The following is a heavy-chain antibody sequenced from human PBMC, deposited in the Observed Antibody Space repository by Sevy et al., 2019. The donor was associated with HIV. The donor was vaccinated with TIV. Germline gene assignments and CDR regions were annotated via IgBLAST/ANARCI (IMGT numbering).Heavy chain of an antibody. CDR1: GFNFSEHF. Sequence: GGSLRLSCSTSGFNFSEHFMEWVRQAPGKGLEWIGRCRNKPDRFTTEYAASVKGRFTISRDDSKSSLYLQMSGLQADDTALYFCVRADKTLYLDLWGQGTLVTVSS. CDR2: CRNKPDRFTT. V-gene: IGHV3-72*01. J-gene: IGHJ4*02. CDR3: VRADKTLYLDL.